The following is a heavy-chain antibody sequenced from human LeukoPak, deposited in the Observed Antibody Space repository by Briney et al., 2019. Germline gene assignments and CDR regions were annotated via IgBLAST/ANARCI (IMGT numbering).Heavy chain of an antibody. CDR3: ARGGSYSAHFDY. D-gene: IGHD1-26*01. J-gene: IGHJ4*02. V-gene: IGHV1-69*06. CDR1: GGTFSNYA. CDR2: IIPMFGTA. Sequence: ASVKVSCKASGGTFSNYAISWVRQAPGQGLEWMGGIIPMFGTANYAQKFQGRVTITADKSTSTAYMELSSLRSEDTAVYYCARGGSYSAHFDYWGQGTLVTVSS.